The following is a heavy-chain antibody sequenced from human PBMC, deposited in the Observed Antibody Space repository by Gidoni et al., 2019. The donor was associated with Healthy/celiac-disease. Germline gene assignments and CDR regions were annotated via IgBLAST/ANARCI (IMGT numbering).Heavy chain of an antibody. J-gene: IGHJ3*02. D-gene: IGHD6-19*01. CDR3: AKDHAAVAGRAGAFDI. CDR1: GFTFSSYA. Sequence: EVQLLESGGGLVQPGGSLRLSCAASGFTFSSYAMSWVRQAPGKGLEWVSAISGSGGSTYYADSVKGRFTISRDNSKNTLYLQMNSLRAEDTAVYYCAKDHAAVAGRAGAFDIWGQGTMVTVSS. V-gene: IGHV3-23*01. CDR2: ISGSGGST.